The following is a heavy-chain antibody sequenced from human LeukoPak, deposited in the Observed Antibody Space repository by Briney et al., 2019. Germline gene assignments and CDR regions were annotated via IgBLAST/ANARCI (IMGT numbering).Heavy chain of an antibody. J-gene: IGHJ6*03. Sequence: SETLSLTCTVSGYSISSGYYWGWIRQPPGKGLEWIGSIYHSGSTYYNPSLKSRVTISVDTSKNQFSLKLSSVTAADTAVYYCARDGSSSWYLDYYYHYMDVWGKGTTVTVSS. V-gene: IGHV4-38-2*02. CDR2: IYHSGST. D-gene: IGHD6-13*01. CDR3: ARDGSSSWYLDYYYHYMDV. CDR1: GYSISSGYY.